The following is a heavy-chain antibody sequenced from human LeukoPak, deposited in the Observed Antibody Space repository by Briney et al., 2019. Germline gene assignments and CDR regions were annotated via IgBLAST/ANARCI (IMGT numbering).Heavy chain of an antibody. Sequence: NPSETLSLTCTVSGGSISSYYWSWIRQPPGKGLEGIGYIYYSGSTNYNPSLKSRVTISVDTSKNQFSLKLSSVTAADTAVYYCARSHYYDSSGYLLNWGQGTLVTVSS. V-gene: IGHV4-59*01. CDR2: IYYSGST. CDR3: ARSHYYDSSGYLLN. D-gene: IGHD3-22*01. CDR1: GGSISSYY. J-gene: IGHJ4*02.